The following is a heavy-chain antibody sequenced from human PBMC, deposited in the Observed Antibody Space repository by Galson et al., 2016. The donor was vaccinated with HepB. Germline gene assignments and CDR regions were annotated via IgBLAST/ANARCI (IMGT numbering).Heavy chain of an antibody. J-gene: IGHJ5*02. V-gene: IGHV3-21*04. CDR1: GFIFSTYS. CDR2: ISDSSSYI. CDR3: AKPLTLLRGVLAS. D-gene: IGHD3-10*01. Sequence: SLRLSCAASGFIFSTYSMNWVRQAPGKGLEWVSSISDSSSYIYYADSVKGRFTISRDNAKKSLFLQMNSLRPEDTALYYCAKPLTLLRGVLASWGQGTLVTVSS.